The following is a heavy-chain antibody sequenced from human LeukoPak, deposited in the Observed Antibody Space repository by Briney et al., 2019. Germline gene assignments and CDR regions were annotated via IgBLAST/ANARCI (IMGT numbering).Heavy chain of an antibody. Sequence: ASVKVSCKASGYTFTSCYMHWVRQAPGQGLKWMGIINPSGGSTSYAPKFQGRVTMSRDTSTSTVYMDLSSLRSEDTTVYYCARDSGHIVVVVAATRSYYFDYWGQGTLVTVSS. J-gene: IGHJ4*02. CDR1: GYTFTSCY. CDR2: INPSGGST. CDR3: ARDSGHIVVVVAATRSYYFDY. D-gene: IGHD2-15*01. V-gene: IGHV1-46*01.